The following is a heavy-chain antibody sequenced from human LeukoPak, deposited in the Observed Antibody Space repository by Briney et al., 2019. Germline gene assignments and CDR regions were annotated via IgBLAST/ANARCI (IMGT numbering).Heavy chain of an antibody. J-gene: IGHJ4*02. V-gene: IGHV4-30-4*01. D-gene: IGHD3-10*01. CDR2: IYYSGST. CDR1: GGSISSGDYY. Sequence: SQTLSLTCTVSGGSISSGDYYWGWIRQPPGKGLGWIGYIYYSGSTYYNPSLKSRVTISVDTSKNQFSLKLSSVTAADTAVYYCARTLRRGYYFDCWGQGTLVTVSS. CDR3: ARTLRRGYYFDC.